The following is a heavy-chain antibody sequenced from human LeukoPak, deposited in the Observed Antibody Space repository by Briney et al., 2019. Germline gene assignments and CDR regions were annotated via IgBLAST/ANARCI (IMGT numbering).Heavy chain of an antibody. CDR3: ASHLRVDRSEYYALDN. Sequence: SETLSLTCTVSGGSISTYYWSWIRKPPGKGLEWIGYFYNGGKIYYNPSLKSRLTISIDTSKDQFSLKLSSVTAADTAVYYCASHLRVDRSEYYALDNWGQGTLVTVSS. D-gene: IGHD3-22*01. V-gene: IGHV4-59*08. CDR1: GGSISTYY. J-gene: IGHJ4*02. CDR2: FYNGGKI.